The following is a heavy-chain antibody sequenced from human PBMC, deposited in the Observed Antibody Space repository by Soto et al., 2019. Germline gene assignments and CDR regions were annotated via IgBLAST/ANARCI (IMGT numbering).Heavy chain of an antibody. D-gene: IGHD2-2*01. CDR1: GFTFSNYA. CDR3: AKRYPKPYCFDY. V-gene: IGHV3-23*01. Sequence: EVHLLESGGGVVQPGGSLRLACAASGFTFSNYAMSWDRQAPGKGLEWVSSINSVDSTYYADSMKGRFSISSDNSKNQLYLQMNNLRAEDTAVYYCAKRYPKPYCFDYWSQGTLVTVSS. CDR2: INSVDST. J-gene: IGHJ4*02.